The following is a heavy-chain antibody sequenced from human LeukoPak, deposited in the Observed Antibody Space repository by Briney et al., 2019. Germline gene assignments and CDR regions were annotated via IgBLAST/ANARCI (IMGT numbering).Heavy chain of an antibody. Sequence: PSQTLSLTCTVSGGSISSGGYYWSWIRQHPGKGLEWIGYIYYSGSTYYNPSLKSRVTISVDTSKNQFSLKLSSVTAADTAVYYCARVPSSGYYPFDYWGQGTLVTVSS. V-gene: IGHV4-31*03. D-gene: IGHD3-22*01. CDR2: IYYSGST. CDR1: GGSISSGGYY. J-gene: IGHJ4*02. CDR3: ARVPSSGYYPFDY.